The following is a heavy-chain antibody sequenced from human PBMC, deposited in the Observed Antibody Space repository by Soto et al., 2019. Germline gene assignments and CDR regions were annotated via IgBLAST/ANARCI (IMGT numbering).Heavy chain of an antibody. J-gene: IGHJ5*02. D-gene: IGHD2-2*01. CDR3: ARLHCSSNTSNCRAALNWLDP. Sequence: GESLKISCKASGYSFTSYWINWVRQMPGKGLEWMGRIDPSDSYTNYSPSFQGHVTISADKSISTAYLQWSSLKASDTAIYYCARLHCSSNTSNCRAALNWLDPWGKGTRVTVS. CDR2: IDPSDSYT. V-gene: IGHV5-10-1*01. CDR1: GYSFTSYW.